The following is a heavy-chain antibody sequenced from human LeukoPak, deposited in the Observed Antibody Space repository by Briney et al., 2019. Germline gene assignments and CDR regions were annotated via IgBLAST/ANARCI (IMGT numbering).Heavy chain of an antibody. V-gene: IGHV4-4*02. CDR2: IYHSGST. D-gene: IGHD6-13*01. CDR1: GGSISSSNW. CDR3: ARVPMEQQLGDWEGGFSWFDP. Sequence: SGTLSRTCAVSGGSISSSNWWSWVRQPPGKGLEWIGEIYHSGSTNYNPSLKSRVTISVDKSKNQFSLKLSSVTAADTAVYYCARVPMEQQLGDWEGGFSWFDPWGQGTLVTVSS. J-gene: IGHJ5*02.